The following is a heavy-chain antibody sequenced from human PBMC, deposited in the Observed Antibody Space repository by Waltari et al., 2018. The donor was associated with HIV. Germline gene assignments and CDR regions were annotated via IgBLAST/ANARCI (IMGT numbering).Heavy chain of an antibody. CDR1: GYTCTSYA. J-gene: IGHJ2*01. V-gene: IGHV1-3*01. D-gene: IGHD1-7*01. CDR2: INAGNGNT. Sequence: QVQFVQSGAEVRKPGASVKVSCRASGYTCTSYAIHWVRQAPGQRLEWMGWINAGNGNTRYSQKFQGRLPITRDTSASTAFLDLSSLKSEDTALYYCARGVVGVNYGWYFDLWGRCTLVTVSS. CDR3: ARGVVGVNYGWYFDL.